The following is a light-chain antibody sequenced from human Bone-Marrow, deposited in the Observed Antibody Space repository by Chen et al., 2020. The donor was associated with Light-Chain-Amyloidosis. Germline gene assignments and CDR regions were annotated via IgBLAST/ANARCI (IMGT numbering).Light chain of an antibody. J-gene: IGKJ1*01. Sequence: IQMTHSSSSLSASVGDCVTITCRASQSISNHLNRHQQKSGKAPKLLIYAASSLQSGVPSRFSGSGSGTDFTLTISSLQPEDFATYYCQQSYSTPPTFGQGTKVEIK. V-gene: IGKV1-39*01. CDR3: QQSYSTPPT. CDR2: AAS. CDR1: QSISNH.